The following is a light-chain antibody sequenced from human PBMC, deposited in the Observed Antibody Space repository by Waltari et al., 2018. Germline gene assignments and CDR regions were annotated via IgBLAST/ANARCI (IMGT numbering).Light chain of an antibody. V-gene: IGLV1-51*02. Sequence: QSVLTQPPSVSAAPGQRVTISCSGGSSNIGNNYVSWYRTFPGTAPKLLIYEDSERPSGIPGRFSGYKCGTSATLDNSGLQAGGEADYYCGTWDSSLGGAVFGGGTHLTVL. CDR3: GTWDSSLGGAV. CDR1: SSNIGNNY. J-gene: IGLJ7*01. CDR2: EDS.